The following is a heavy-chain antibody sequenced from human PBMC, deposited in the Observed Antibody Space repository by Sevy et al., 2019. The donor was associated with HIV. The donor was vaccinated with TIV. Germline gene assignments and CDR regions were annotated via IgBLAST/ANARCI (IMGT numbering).Heavy chain of an antibody. D-gene: IGHD6-19*01. J-gene: IGHJ5*02. CDR2: IYWNDDK. Sequence: SGPTLVNPTQTLTLTCTFSGFSLRTSGVGVGWIRQPPGKALEWLALIYWNDDKRYSPSLKSRLTITKDTSKNQLVLTMTNRDPVDTATYYCAHRPPIAVSGTDWFDPWGQGTLVTVSS. CDR3: AHRPPIAVSGTDWFDP. V-gene: IGHV2-5*01. CDR1: GFSLRTSGVG.